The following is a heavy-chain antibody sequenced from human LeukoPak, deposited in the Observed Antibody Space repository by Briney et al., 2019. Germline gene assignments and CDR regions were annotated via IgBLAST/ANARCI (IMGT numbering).Heavy chain of an antibody. CDR2: VNLQGST. V-gene: IGHV4-4*02. CDR3: AREGGPYRPLDY. J-gene: IGHJ4*02. Sequence: PSEALSLTCGVSGGSITNTNYWTWVRQPPGKGLEWIGEVNLQGSTNYNPSLMGRVAISVDTSENHISLQLTSVTAADTAVYYCAREGGPYRPLDYSGQGTLVTVSS. CDR1: GGSITNTNY.